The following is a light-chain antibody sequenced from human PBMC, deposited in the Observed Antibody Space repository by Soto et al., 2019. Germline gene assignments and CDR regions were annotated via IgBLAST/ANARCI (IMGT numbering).Light chain of an antibody. CDR3: QQRSNWPPLFT. V-gene: IGKV1-5*01. Sequence: DIQMTQSPSTLSASVGDRVTITCRASQSISTSLTWYQQKPGKAPKLLIYHASSLESGVPSRFSGSGSGTEFTLTISSLQPEDFAVYYCQQRSNWPPLFTFGPGTKVDIK. J-gene: IGKJ3*01. CDR2: HAS. CDR1: QSISTS.